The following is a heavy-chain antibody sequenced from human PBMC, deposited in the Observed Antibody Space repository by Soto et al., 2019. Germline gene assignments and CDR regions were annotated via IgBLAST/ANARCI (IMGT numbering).Heavy chain of an antibody. V-gene: IGHV3-21*01. D-gene: IGHD4-17*01. CDR2: ISSSSSYI. Sequence: PVGSLRVSCGASGGTFSSYSRSWVRQTTKKGLEWVSSISSSSSYIYYADSVKGRFTISRDNAKNSLYLQMNSLRAEDTAVYYCARGMGGDSGYYYMDVWGKGPTVNVSS. J-gene: IGHJ6*03. CDR1: GGTFSSYS. CDR3: ARGMGGDSGYYYMDV.